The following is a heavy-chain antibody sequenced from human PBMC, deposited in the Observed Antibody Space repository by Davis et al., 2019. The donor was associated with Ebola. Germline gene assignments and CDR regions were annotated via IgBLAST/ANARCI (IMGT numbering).Heavy chain of an antibody. V-gene: IGHV1-2*06. CDR3: ARGNGSGSYYVLSLDY. CDR1: GYTFTGYY. J-gene: IGHJ4*02. D-gene: IGHD3-10*01. Sequence: ASVKVSCKASGYTFTGYYMHWVRQAPGQGLEWMGRINPNSGGTNYAQKFQGRVTMTRDTSISTAYMELSSLRSEDTAVYYCARGNGSGSYYVLSLDYWGQGTLVTVSS. CDR2: INPNSGGT.